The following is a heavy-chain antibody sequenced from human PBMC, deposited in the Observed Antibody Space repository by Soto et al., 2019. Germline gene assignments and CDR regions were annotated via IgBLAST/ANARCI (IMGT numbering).Heavy chain of an antibody. CDR2: IYPGDSDT. J-gene: IGHJ4*02. CDR1: GYVFTTYW. V-gene: IGHV5-51*01. D-gene: IGHD3-10*01. Sequence: PGESLKISCKGSGYVFTTYWIGWVRQMPGKGLEWMGIIYPGDSDTKYSPSFQGQVTISADRPITTAYLQWSSLKASDTAMYYCTRHGGSGNYYTIDQWGQGTLVTVSS. CDR3: TRHGGSGNYYTIDQ.